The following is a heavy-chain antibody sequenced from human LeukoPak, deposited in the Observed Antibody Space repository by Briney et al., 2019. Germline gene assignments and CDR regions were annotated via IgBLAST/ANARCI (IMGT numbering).Heavy chain of an antibody. D-gene: IGHD3-9*01. CDR3: ARDPDILAGVAYDF. J-gene: IGHJ3*01. V-gene: IGHV3-7*05. Sequence: QAGRSLRLSCAASGFRFSSDWMNWVRQAPGKGLEWVANINKDVSKKYYVVSVKGRFTISRENAKNSLYLRMNSLRAEDTAVYYCARDPDILAGVAYDFWGQGTMVTVSS. CDR2: INKDVSKK. CDR1: GFRFSSDW.